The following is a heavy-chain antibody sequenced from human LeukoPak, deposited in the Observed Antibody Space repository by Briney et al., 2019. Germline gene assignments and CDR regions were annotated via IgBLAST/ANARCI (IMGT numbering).Heavy chain of an antibody. D-gene: IGHD2-2*01. J-gene: IGHJ5*02. V-gene: IGHV4-38-2*02. Sequence: SETLSLTCAVSGYSISSGYYWGWIRPPPGKGLEWIGSIYHSGSTYYNPSLKSRVTISVDTSKNQFSLKLSSVTAADTAVYYCARDYIVVVPAATYNWFDPWGQGTLVTVPS. CDR3: ARDYIVVVPAATYNWFDP. CDR1: GYSISSGYY. CDR2: IYHSGST.